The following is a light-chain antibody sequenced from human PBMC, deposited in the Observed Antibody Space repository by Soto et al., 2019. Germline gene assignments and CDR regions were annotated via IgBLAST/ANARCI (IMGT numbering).Light chain of an antibody. CDR3: AAWDDSLYGRV. CDR1: SSNIGNNP. CDR2: SNN. V-gene: IGLV1-44*01. Sequence: QSVLTQPPSVSAAPGQKVTISCSGSSSNIGNNPVNWYQQLPGTAPKLLIDSNNQRPSGVPDRFSGSRSGTSASLAISGLQSEDEADYYCAAWDDSLYGRVFGTGTKVTVL. J-gene: IGLJ1*01.